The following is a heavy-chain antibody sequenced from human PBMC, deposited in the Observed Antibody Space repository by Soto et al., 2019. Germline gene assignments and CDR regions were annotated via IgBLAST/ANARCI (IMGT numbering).Heavy chain of an antibody. Sequence: SETLSLTCTVSGASISGFYWSWIRKSAGKGLEWIGRIYATGTTDYNPSLKSRVMMSVDTSKKQFSLKLRSVTAADTAVYYCVRDGTKTLRDWXGPWGQGISVTGSS. V-gene: IGHV4-4*07. CDR3: VRDGTKTLRDWXGP. D-gene: IGHD1-1*01. CDR1: GASISGFY. J-gene: IGHJ5*02. CDR2: IYATGTT.